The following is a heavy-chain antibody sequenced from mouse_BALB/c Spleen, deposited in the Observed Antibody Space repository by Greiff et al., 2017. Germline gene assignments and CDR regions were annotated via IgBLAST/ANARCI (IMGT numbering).Heavy chain of an antibody. CDR3: TRGGLDYYGYDFDY. D-gene: IGHD1-2*01. V-gene: IGHV1-5*01. CDR1: GYSFTSYW. CDR2: IYPGNSDT. Sequence: EVQLQQSGTVLARPGASVKMSCKASGYSFTSYWMHWVKQRPGQGLEWIGAIYPGNSDTSYNQKFKGKAKLTAVTSASTAYMELSSLTNEDSAVYYCTRGGLDYYGYDFDYWGQGTTLTVSS. J-gene: IGHJ2*01.